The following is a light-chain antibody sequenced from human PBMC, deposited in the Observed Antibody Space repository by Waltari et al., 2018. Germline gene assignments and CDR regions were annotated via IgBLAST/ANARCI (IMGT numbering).Light chain of an antibody. CDR3: CSYAGSYTFAV. J-gene: IGLJ1*01. V-gene: IGLV2-11*01. CDR1: SSYVGGYNY. CDR2: EVS. Sequence: QSALTQPRSVSGSPGQSVTISCTGTSSYVGGYNYVSWYQQHPGKAPKLMIYEVSNRPSGVPDRFSGSKSGNTASLTISGLQAEDEADYYCCSYAGSYTFAVFGTGTKVTV.